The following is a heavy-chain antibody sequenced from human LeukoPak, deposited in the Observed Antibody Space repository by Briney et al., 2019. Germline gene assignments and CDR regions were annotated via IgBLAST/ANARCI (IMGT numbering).Heavy chain of an antibody. CDR3: ARGFGDWGLNY. CDR1: GDRVSRKSGG. J-gene: IGHJ4*02. V-gene: IGHV6-1*01. D-gene: IGHD2-21*02. CDR2: THYRSKWYN. Sequence: SQTLSLTYAIAGDRVSRKSGGWNWGRQTPRRGLEWLGRTHYRSKWYNDYAVSVKSRIIINPDPSKNQFSLHLNSVTPEDTAVYYCARGFGDWGLNYWGQGTLVTVSS.